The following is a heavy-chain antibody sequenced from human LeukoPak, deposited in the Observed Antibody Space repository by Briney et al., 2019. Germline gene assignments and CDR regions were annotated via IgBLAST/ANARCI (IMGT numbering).Heavy chain of an antibody. CDR1: GGSFSDYF. Sequence: PSETLSLMCSVYGGSFSDYFWSWIRQPPGKGLEWIGEIDDGGNTNYNPSLRSRDTISIDTSKNQFSLSLRSLIAADTAVYYCARHSGSGSLSRPFDPWGQGTLVTDSS. D-gene: IGHD3-10*01. V-gene: IGHV4-34*01. CDR3: ARHSGSGSLSRPFDP. CDR2: IDDGGNT. J-gene: IGHJ5*02.